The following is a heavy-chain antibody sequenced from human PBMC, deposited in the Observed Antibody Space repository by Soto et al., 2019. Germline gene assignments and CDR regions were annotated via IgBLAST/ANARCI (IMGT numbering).Heavy chain of an antibody. CDR3: AHKGGGDRILDY. D-gene: IGHD3-16*01. J-gene: IGHJ4*02. Sequence: QITLKESGPTLVKPTQTLTLTCTFSGFSLSTSGVGVGWIRQPPGKALEWLALIYWDDAKHYSPSLKSRLTITKDTPKNQVVLIMTNKDPVDTATYYCAHKGGGDRILDYWGQGTLVTVSS. CDR1: GFSLSTSGVG. V-gene: IGHV2-5*02. CDR2: IYWDDAK.